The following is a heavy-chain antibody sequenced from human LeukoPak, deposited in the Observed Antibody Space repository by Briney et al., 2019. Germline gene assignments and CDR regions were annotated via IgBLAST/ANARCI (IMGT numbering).Heavy chain of an antibody. J-gene: IGHJ6*03. Sequence: SETLSLTCTVSGGSISSGSYYWSWIRQPAGKGLEWIGRIYTSGSTNYNPSLKSRVTISVDTSKNQFSLKLSSVTAADTAVYYCASQKALGYYYYYMDVWGKGTTVTVSS. CDR2: IYTSGST. CDR3: ASQKALGYYYYYMDV. CDR1: GGSISSGSYY. V-gene: IGHV4-61*02.